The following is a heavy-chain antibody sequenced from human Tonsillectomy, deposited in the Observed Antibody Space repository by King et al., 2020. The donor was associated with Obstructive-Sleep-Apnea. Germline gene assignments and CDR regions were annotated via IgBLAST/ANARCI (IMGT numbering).Heavy chain of an antibody. CDR1: GFTFSSYA. V-gene: IGHV3-23*04. Sequence: EVQLVESGGGLVQPGGSLRLSCAASGFTFSSYATTWVRQAPGKGLEWVSAISGSGGSTYYADSVKGRFTISRDNSKNTLYPQMNSLRAEDTAVYYCSTHLASGDYVGVANYYYGMDVWGQGTTVTVSS. CDR3: STHLASGDYVGVANYYYGMDV. D-gene: IGHD4-17*01. J-gene: IGHJ6*02. CDR2: ISGSGGST.